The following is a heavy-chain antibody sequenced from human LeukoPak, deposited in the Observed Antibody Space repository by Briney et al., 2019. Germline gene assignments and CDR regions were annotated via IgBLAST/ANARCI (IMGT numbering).Heavy chain of an antibody. CDR1: GFTFSSIR. CDR2: ISGSGSAI. CDR3: ARDQRLGFGELLGY. V-gene: IGHV3-48*04. J-gene: IGHJ4*02. Sequence: GGPLSLPWEVLGFTFSSIRLTWARQLPGRGRGWISYISGSGSAIYYADSVKGRFTISRDNAKNSLYLQMNSLRAEDTAVYYCARDQRLGFGELLGYWGQGTLVTVSS. D-gene: IGHD3-10*01.